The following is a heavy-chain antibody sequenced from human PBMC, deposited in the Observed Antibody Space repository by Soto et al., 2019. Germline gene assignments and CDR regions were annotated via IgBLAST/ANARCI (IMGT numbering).Heavy chain of an antibody. J-gene: IGHJ4*02. Sequence: PGGSLRLSCAASGFTFSSYAMSWVRQAPGKGLEWVSAISGSGGSTYYADSVKGRFTISRDNSKNTLYLQMNSLRAEDTAVYYCAKVRNYYDSSGYYYFDYWGQGTLVTVS. CDR3: AKVRNYYDSSGYYYFDY. V-gene: IGHV3-23*01. CDR2: ISGSGGST. D-gene: IGHD3-22*01. CDR1: GFTFSSYA.